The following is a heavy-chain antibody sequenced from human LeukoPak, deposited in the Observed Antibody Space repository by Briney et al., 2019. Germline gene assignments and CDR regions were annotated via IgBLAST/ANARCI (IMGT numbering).Heavy chain of an antibody. D-gene: IGHD2-2*01. Sequence: GGSLRLSCVVSGFTLSSYWMHWVRQAPGKGLVWVSRIDSDGTTIDYADSVKGRFTISRDNANNTLYLQMNSLRAEDAGVYYCARGLTLLGYCSGTSCLMNYWGQGTLVTVSS. V-gene: IGHV3-74*01. CDR1: GFTLSSYW. CDR2: IDSDGTTI. J-gene: IGHJ4*02. CDR3: ARGLTLLGYCSGTSCLMNY.